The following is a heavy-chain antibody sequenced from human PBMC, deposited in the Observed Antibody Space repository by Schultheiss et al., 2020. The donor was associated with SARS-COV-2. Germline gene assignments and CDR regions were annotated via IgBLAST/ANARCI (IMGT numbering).Heavy chain of an antibody. CDR2: INHSGST. Sequence: SETLSLTCTVSGGSVSSGSYYWSWIRQPPGKGLEWIGEINHSGSTYYNPSLKSRVTISVDTSKNQFSLKLSSVTAADTAVYYCATSRSSSWYFGDWIAGYWGQGTLVTVSS. CDR3: ATSRSSSWYFGDWIAGY. J-gene: IGHJ4*02. D-gene: IGHD6-13*01. V-gene: IGHV4-39*07. CDR1: GGSVSSGSYY.